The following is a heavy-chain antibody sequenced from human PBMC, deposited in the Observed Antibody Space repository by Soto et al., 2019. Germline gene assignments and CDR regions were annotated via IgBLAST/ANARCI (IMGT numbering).Heavy chain of an antibody. D-gene: IGHD3-9*01. V-gene: IGHV3-23*01. CDR2: ISGSGGST. CDR1: GFTFSSYA. CDR3: AKDRIPHYDILTGITPFDY. J-gene: IGHJ4*02. Sequence: EVQLLESGGGLVQPGGSLRLSCAASGFTFSSYAMSWVRQAPGKGLEWVSAISGSGGSTYYADSVKGRFTISSDNSKNTLHLQMNSLRAEDTAVYYCAKDRIPHYDILTGITPFDYWGQGTLVA.